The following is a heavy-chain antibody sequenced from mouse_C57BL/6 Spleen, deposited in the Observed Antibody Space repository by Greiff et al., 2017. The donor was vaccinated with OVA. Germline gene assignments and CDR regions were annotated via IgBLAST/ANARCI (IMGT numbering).Heavy chain of an antibody. CDR2: IYPRSGNT. CDR3: AREEIITTVVADY. D-gene: IGHD1-1*01. V-gene: IGHV1-81*01. Sequence: QVHVKQSGAELARPGASVKLSCKASGYTFTSYGISWVKQRTGQGLEWIGEIYPRSGNTYYNEKFKGKATLTADKSSSTAYMELRSLTSEDSAVYFCAREEIITTVVADYWGQGTTLTVSS. J-gene: IGHJ2*01. CDR1: GYTFTSYG.